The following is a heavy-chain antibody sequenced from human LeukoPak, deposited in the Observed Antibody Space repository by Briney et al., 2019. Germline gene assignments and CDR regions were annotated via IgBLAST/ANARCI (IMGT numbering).Heavy chain of an antibody. J-gene: IGHJ6*03. V-gene: IGHV1-46*01. CDR3: ARSPIARVAATTPYYMDV. D-gene: IGHD6-19*01. Sequence: ASVTVSCKASGYTFTSYYMHWVRQAPGQGLEWMGIINPSGGSTSYAQKLQGRVTMTTDTSTSTGYMELWSLRSDDTALYYCARSPIARVAATTPYYMDVWGKGTTVTISS. CDR1: GYTFTSYY. CDR2: INPSGGST.